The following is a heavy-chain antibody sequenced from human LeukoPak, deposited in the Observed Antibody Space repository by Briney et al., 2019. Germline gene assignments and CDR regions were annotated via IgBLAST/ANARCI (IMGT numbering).Heavy chain of an antibody. Sequence: PSETLSLTCTVSGGSISISTYYWGWIRQPPGKGLEWIGTIYYRGSTYYNPSLKSRVTISVDTSKNQFSLKLTSVTAADTAVYYCARLGRTYYDFWSGHWGQGTLVTVSS. CDR3: ARLGRTYYDFWSGH. CDR2: IYYRGST. V-gene: IGHV4-39*01. D-gene: IGHD3-3*01. J-gene: IGHJ4*02. CDR1: GGSISISTYY.